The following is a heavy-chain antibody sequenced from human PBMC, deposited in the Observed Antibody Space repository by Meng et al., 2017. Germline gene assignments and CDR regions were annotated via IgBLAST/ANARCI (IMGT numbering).Heavy chain of an antibody. CDR1: VGSFSGYY. D-gene: IGHD5-18*01. V-gene: IGHV4-34*01. CDR2: INHSGST. J-gene: IGHJ4*02. Sequence: QVQLQQWGQGRLRPCGALSSTCPVYVGSFSGYYWSWIRQPPGKGLEWIGEINHSGSTNYNPSLKSRVTISVDTSKNQFSLKLSSVTAADTAVYYCASSGYSYGYRFDYWGQGTLVTVSS. CDR3: ASSGYSYGYRFDY.